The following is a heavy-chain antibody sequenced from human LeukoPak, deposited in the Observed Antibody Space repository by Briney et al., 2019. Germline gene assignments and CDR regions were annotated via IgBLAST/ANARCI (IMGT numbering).Heavy chain of an antibody. CDR1: GFTFSSYA. V-gene: IGHV3-23*01. J-gene: IGHJ4*02. CDR2: ISGSGGST. D-gene: IGHD6-6*01. Sequence: PGGSLRLSCAASGFTFSSYAMSWVRQAPGKGLEWVSAISGSGGSTYYADSVKGRFTISRDNSKNTLYLQMNSLRAEGTAVFYCAGIGYSSSSFDYWGQGILVTVSS. CDR3: AGIGYSSSSFDY.